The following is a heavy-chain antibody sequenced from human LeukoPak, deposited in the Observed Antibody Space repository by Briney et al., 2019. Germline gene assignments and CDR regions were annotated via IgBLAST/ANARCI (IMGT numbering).Heavy chain of an antibody. Sequence: SETLSLTCAVYGGSFSGYYWSWIRQPPGKGLEWIGEINHSGSTNYNPSLKSRVTISVDTSKNQFSLKLSSVTAVDTAVYYCARGYYDFWSGYFDYWGQGTLVTVSS. D-gene: IGHD3-3*01. CDR1: GGSFSGYY. CDR2: INHSGST. V-gene: IGHV4-34*01. J-gene: IGHJ4*02. CDR3: ARGYYDFWSGYFDY.